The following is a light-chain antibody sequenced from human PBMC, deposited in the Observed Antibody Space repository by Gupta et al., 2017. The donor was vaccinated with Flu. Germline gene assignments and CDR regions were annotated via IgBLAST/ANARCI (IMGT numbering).Light chain of an antibody. Sequence: EIVLTQSPGTLSLSPRERATLSCRASQSVSSSYLAWYQQKPGQAPRLLIYGASSRATGIPDRFSGSGSGTDFTLTISRLEPEDFAVYYCQQYGSSPVTFGQGTKVEIK. J-gene: IGKJ1*01. CDR2: GAS. CDR1: QSVSSSY. CDR3: QQYGSSPVT. V-gene: IGKV3-20*01.